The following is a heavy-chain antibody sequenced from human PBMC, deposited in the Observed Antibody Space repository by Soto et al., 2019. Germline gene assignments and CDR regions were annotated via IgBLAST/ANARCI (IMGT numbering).Heavy chain of an antibody. CDR2: IYYSGST. V-gene: IGHV4-39*01. D-gene: IGHD3-9*01. J-gene: IGHJ4*02. CDR1: GGSISSSNYY. CDR3: AITYYDILTGYYSPFPFDY. Sequence: SETLSLTCTVSGGSISSSNYYWGWIRQPPGKGLEWIGSIYYSGSTYYNPSLKSRVTVSVDTSKNHFSLKLSSVTAADTAVYYCAITYYDILTGYYSPFPFDYWGQGTLVTVSS.